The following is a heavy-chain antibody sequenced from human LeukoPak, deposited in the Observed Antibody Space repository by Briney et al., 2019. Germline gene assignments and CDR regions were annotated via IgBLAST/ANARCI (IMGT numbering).Heavy chain of an antibody. D-gene: IGHD6-13*01. CDR3: AKDSSSSWYLYYGMDV. CDR1: GITFSHYG. CDR2: TPNYGSDK. J-gene: IGHJ6*02. Sequence: GGSLRLSCVVSGITFSHYGMHWVRQAPGKGLEWVAFTPNYGSDKYSDSVKGRFTISRDNSKNTLYLQMDSLRVEDTAVYYCAKDSSSSWYLYYGMDVWGQGTTVTVSS. V-gene: IGHV3-30*02.